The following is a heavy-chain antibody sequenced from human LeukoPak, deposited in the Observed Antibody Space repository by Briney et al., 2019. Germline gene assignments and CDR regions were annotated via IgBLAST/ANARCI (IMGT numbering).Heavy chain of an antibody. CDR3: ARVSHSSGRSVDY. CDR2: IIPIFGTA. D-gene: IGHD6-19*01. CDR1: GGTFSSYA. Sequence: GASVKVSCKASGGTFSSYAISWVRQAPGQGLEWMGGIIPIFGTANYAQKFQGRVTITADESTSTAYMELSRLRSEDTAVYYWARVSHSSGRSVDYWGQGTLVTVCS. V-gene: IGHV1-69*01. J-gene: IGHJ4*02.